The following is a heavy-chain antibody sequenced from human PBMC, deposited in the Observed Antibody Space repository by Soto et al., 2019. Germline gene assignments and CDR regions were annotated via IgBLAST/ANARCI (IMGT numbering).Heavy chain of an antibody. CDR1: GYTFTSYD. J-gene: IGHJ4*02. D-gene: IGHD1-20*01. V-gene: IGHV1-8*02. CDR3: ARNLYNTGSFDH. CDR2: MTPNSGHT. Sequence: QVQLVQSGAEVKKPGASVKVSCKASGYTFTSYDINWVRQAPGQGLEWVGWMTPNSGHTGYAQTFQGRVTLTRATSRSTAYMELSSLTSEDTAVYYCARNLYNTGSFDHWGQGTLVTVSS.